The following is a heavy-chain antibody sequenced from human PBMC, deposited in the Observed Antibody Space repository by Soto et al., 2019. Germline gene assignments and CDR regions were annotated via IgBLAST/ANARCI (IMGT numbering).Heavy chain of an antibody. CDR1: GFTFSNYW. J-gene: IGHJ6*03. CDR2: INSDGSVS. D-gene: IGHD2-15*01. Sequence: EVQLVESGGGLVQPGGSPRLSCVASGFTFSNYWMYWVRQAPGEGLVWVSRINSDGSVSSYADSVKGRLTISRDNVKNTLYLQMDSLRAEDTAVYYCARGDCVGGTCYSLAGSFYYYMDVWGKGTTVTVFS. V-gene: IGHV3-74*01. CDR3: ARGDCVGGTCYSLAGSFYYYMDV.